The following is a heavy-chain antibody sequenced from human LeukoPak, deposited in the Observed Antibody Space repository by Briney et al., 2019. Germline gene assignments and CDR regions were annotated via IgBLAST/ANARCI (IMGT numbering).Heavy chain of an antibody. Sequence: SETLSLTCTVSGGSISSGGYYWSWIRQHPGKGLEWIGYIYYSGSTYYNPSLKSRVTISVDTSKNQFSLKLSSVTAADTAVYYCARGVDSSGYYYGPCFDYWGQGTLVTVSS. V-gene: IGHV4-31*03. D-gene: IGHD3-22*01. CDR2: IYYSGST. CDR1: GGSISSGGYY. CDR3: ARGVDSSGYYYGPCFDY. J-gene: IGHJ4*02.